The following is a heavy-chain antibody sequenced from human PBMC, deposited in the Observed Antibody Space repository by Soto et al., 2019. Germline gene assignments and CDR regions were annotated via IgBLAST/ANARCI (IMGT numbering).Heavy chain of an antibody. D-gene: IGHD2-2*01. CDR2: IYYSGST. CDR1: VGSISSGDYY. Sequence: PSETLSLTCTFSVGSISSGDYYWSWIRQPPWKGLEWIGYIYYSGSTYYNPSLKSRVTISVDTSKNQFSLKLSSVTAADTAVYYCAREGYCSSTSCTLNLYGMEVWGQGTTVSVSS. V-gene: IGHV4-30-4*01. CDR3: AREGYCSSTSCTLNLYGMEV. J-gene: IGHJ6*01.